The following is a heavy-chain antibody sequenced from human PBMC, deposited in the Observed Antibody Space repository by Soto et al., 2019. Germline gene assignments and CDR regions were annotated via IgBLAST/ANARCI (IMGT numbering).Heavy chain of an antibody. CDR2: INHSGST. CDR1: GGSFSGYY. CDR3: ARVEPGNPDAFDI. V-gene: IGHV4-34*01. Sequence: QVQLQQWGAGLLKPSETLSLTCAVYGGSFSGYYWSWIRQPPGKGLEWIGEINHSGSTNYNPSLKSRVTISVDTSKNQFSLKLSSVTAADTAVYYCARVEPGNPDAFDIWGQGTMVTVSS. J-gene: IGHJ3*02. D-gene: IGHD4-4*01.